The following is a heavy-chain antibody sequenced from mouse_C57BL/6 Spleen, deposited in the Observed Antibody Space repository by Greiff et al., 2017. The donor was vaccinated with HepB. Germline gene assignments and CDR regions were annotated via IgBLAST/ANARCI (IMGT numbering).Heavy chain of an antibody. D-gene: IGHD1-1*01. CDR1: GYSITSGYY. J-gene: IGHJ2*01. V-gene: IGHV3-6*01. CDR3: AREYYGSLDY. CDR2: ISYDGSN. Sequence: EVKLMESGPGLVKPSQSLSLTCSVTGYSITSGYYWNWIRQFPGNKLEWMGYISYDGSNNYNPSLKNRISITRDTSKNQFFLKLNSVTTEDTATYYCAREYYGSLDYWGQGTTLTVSS.